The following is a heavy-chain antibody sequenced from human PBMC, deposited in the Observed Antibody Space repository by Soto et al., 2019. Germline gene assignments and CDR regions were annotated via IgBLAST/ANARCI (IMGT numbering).Heavy chain of an antibody. CDR3: ARGYYYDSSGYYKRLNFDY. CDR1: GYTFTSYA. J-gene: IGHJ4*02. D-gene: IGHD3-22*01. V-gene: IGHV1-3*01. CDR2: INAGNGNT. Sequence: ASVKVSCKASGYTFTSYAMHWVRQAPGQRLEWMGWINAGNGNTKYSQKFQGRVTITRDTSASTAYMELSSLRSEDTAVYYCARGYYYDSSGYYKRLNFDYWGQGTLVTVSS.